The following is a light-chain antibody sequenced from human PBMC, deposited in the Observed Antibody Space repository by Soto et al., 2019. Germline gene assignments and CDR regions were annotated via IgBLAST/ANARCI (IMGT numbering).Light chain of an antibody. J-gene: IGKJ5*01. CDR3: QQYNNWPIT. Sequence: PGERATLSCRASQSVNSNLAWYQQKPGQSPRLLIYGASTRATGLPARFSGSGSGTEFTLTISSLQSEDFALYYCQQYNNWPITFGQGTRLEIK. CDR1: QSVNSN. V-gene: IGKV3-15*01. CDR2: GAS.